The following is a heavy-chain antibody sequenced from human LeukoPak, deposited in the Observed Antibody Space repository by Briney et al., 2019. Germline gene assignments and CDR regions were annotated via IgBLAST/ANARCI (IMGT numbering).Heavy chain of an antibody. CDR3: ARGVISIAAAGRNWFDR. D-gene: IGHD6-13*01. CDR1: GGSISSYY. CDR2: IYYRGST. V-gene: IGHV4-59*01. J-gene: IGHJ5*02. Sequence: SETLSLTCTVSGGSISSYYWSWIRQPPGKGLEWIGYIYYRGSTNYNPSLKSRVTISVDTSKNQFSLKLSSVTAADTAVYYCARGVISIAAAGRNWFDRWGQGTLVTVSS.